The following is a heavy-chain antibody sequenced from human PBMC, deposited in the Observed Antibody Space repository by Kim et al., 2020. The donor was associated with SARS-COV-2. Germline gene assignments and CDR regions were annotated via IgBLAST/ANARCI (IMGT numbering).Heavy chain of an antibody. J-gene: IGHJ5*02. V-gene: IGHV4-39*01. D-gene: IGHD1-7*01. CDR3: ARHVEPGLELLPNWFDP. Sequence: LKCRVTISVDTSKNQFSLKLSSVTAADTAVYYCARHVEPGLELLPNWFDPWGQGTLVTVSS.